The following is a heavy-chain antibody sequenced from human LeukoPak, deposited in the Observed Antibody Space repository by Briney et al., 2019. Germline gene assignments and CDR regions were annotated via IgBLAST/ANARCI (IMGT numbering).Heavy chain of an antibody. CDR1: GFTFSSYS. J-gene: IGHJ3*02. V-gene: IGHV3-21*04. CDR3: AKGGRSPFSTDAFDI. D-gene: IGHD6-13*01. CDR2: ISSSSSYI. Sequence: PGGSLRLSCAASGFTFSSYSMNWVRQAPGKGLEWVSSISSSSSYIYYADSVKGRFTISRDNSKNTLYLQMNSLRAEDTAVYYCAKGGRSPFSTDAFDIRGQGTMVTVSS.